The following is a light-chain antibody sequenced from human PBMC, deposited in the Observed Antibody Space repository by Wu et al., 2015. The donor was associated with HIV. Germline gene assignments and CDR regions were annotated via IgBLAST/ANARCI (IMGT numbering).Light chain of an antibody. CDR1: QSINSN. V-gene: IGKV3-15*01. CDR2: VHL. J-gene: IGKJ1*01. Sequence: SVFPGKSTFSSRASQSINSNLAWYQQKPGQAPRLSFMVHLPGPLGIPARFSGSGSGTEFTLTISSMQSEDFAVYFCQQYLHWQTFGQGTKVEIK. CDR3: QQYLHWQT.